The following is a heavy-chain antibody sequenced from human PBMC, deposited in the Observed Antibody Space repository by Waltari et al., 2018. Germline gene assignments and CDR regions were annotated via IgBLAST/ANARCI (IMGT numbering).Heavy chain of an antibody. CDR1: GYSISSGYY. D-gene: IGHD6-19*01. Sequence: QVQLQESGPGLVKPSETLSLTCAVSGYSISSGYYWGWIRQPPGKGLEGIGSIHHSGRTYFYPALNGRVTISVDTSKNQCSRKLSSVTAADTAVYYCGTSRGGQWLVDWGQGTLVTVSS. J-gene: IGHJ4*02. V-gene: IGHV4-38-2*01. CDR3: GTSRGGQWLVD. CDR2: IHHSGRT.